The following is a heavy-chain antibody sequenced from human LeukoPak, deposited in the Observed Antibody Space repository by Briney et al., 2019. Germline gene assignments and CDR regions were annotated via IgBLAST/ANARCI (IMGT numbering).Heavy chain of an antibody. CDR3: AKYRGTPG. CDR1: GFTFDDYG. D-gene: IGHD3-16*02. V-gene: IGHV3-23*01. CDR2: ISGIGIST. Sequence: GGSLRLSCAASGFTFDDYGLSWVRQAPGKGLEWVSDISGIGISTYYADSVKGRFTISRDNSKNTLYLQMNSLRVEDTAFYYCAKYRGTPGWGQGTLVTVSS. J-gene: IGHJ4*02.